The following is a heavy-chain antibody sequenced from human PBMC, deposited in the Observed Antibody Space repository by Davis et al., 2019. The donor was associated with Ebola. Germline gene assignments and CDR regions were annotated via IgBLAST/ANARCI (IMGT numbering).Heavy chain of an antibody. V-gene: IGHV3-23*01. CDR3: AKPISYCSGGSCPIDY. CDR2: ISGSGGST. D-gene: IGHD2-15*01. J-gene: IGHJ4*02. CDR1: GFTFSSYA. Sequence: GGSLRLSCAASGFTFSSYAMSWVRQAPGKGLEWVSAISGSGGSTYYADSVKGRFTISRDNSKNTLYLQMNSLRAEDPAVYYCAKPISYCSGGSCPIDYWGQGTLVTVSS.